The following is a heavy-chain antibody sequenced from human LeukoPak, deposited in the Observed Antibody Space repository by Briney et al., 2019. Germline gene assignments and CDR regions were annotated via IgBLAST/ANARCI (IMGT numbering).Heavy chain of an antibody. CDR3: ASSGYSSSWYYFDY. Sequence: SVKVSCKASGGTFSSYAISWVPQAPGQGLEWMGGIIPIFGTANYAQKFQGRVTITADESTSTAYMELSSLRSEDTAVYYCASSGYSSSWYYFDYWGQGTLVTVSS. V-gene: IGHV1-69*01. CDR1: GGTFSSYA. CDR2: IIPIFGTA. J-gene: IGHJ4*02. D-gene: IGHD6-13*01.